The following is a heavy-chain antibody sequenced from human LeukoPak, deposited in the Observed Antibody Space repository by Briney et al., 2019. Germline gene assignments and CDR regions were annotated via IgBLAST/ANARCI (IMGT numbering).Heavy chain of an antibody. J-gene: IGHJ5*02. V-gene: IGHV4-59*01. D-gene: IGHD2-15*01. CDR3: ARHRGCSGGTCKNWFDP. CDR1: DGSITSYF. Sequence: SETLSLTCTVSDGSITSYFWSWLRQPPGKGLEWIGYVYHTGTTNYNPSLKSRVTMSVDTSKNQFSLKLSSVTAADTAVYYCARHRGCSGGTCKNWFDPWGQGTLVTVSS. CDR2: VYHTGTT.